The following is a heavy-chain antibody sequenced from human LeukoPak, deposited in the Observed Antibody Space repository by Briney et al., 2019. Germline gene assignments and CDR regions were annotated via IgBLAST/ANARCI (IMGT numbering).Heavy chain of an antibody. CDR1: GGPFSDHS. J-gene: IGHJ4*02. CDR2: VHRGGST. Sequence: SETLSLTCAVYGGPFSDHSWSWIRQRPGTGLEWIGEVHRGGSTNYTPSLKSRVTISIDTSKNQFSLQMKSATAADTSLYYCARGHLRSGDFLGFDAWGQGTLVTVSS. CDR3: ARGHLRSGDFLGFDA. D-gene: IGHD1-26*01. V-gene: IGHV4-34*01.